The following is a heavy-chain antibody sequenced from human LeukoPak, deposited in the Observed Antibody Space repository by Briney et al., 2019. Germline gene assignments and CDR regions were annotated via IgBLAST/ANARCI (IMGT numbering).Heavy chain of an antibody. Sequence: SETLSLTCAVYGGSFSGYCWSWIRQPPGKGLEWIGYIYYSGSTNYNPSLKSRVTISVDTSKNQFSLKLSSVTAADTAVYYCARAVGATYFDYWGQGTLVTVSS. J-gene: IGHJ4*02. V-gene: IGHV4-59*01. D-gene: IGHD1-26*01. CDR1: GGSFSGYC. CDR3: ARAVGATYFDY. CDR2: IYYSGST.